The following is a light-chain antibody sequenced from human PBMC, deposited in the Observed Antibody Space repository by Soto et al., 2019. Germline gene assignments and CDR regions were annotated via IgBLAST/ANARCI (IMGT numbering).Light chain of an antibody. CDR3: QPYRYWPLT. CDR2: DTS. CDR1: QRIGDT. J-gene: IGKJ4*01. Sequence: EVVMRQSPATLSVSPGEGATHACRASQRIGDTLAWYQHKPGQTPRLLIYDTSTSATGVPTRFSGSRSGAEFTLTINSLQSEDFAVYYCQPYRYWPLTFGGGTKVVIK. V-gene: IGKV3-15*01.